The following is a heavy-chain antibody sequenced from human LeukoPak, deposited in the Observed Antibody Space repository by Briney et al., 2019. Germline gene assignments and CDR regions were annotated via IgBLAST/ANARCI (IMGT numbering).Heavy chain of an antibody. D-gene: IGHD6-19*01. CDR3: ARGEGSGWYETFDY. CDR2: ISGYNGNT. Sequence: ASVKVSCKASGYTFTTYGISWVRQAPGQGLEWMGWISGYNGNTNYAQKFQGRVTMTTDTSTSTAYMELRTVRSDDTAVYYCARGEGSGWYETFDYWGQGTLVTVSS. J-gene: IGHJ4*02. CDR1: GYTFTTYG. V-gene: IGHV1-18*01.